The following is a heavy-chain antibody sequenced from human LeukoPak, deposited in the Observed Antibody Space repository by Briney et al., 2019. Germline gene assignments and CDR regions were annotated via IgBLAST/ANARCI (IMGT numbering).Heavy chain of an antibody. D-gene: IGHD5-18*01. CDR1: GGTFSSYA. Sequence: GASVKVSCKASGGTFSSYAISWVRQAPGQGLEWMGGIIPIVGTANYAQKFQGRVTITADKSTSTAYMELSSLRSEDTAVYYCARGGARGYSYGHFDYWGQGTLVTVSS. V-gene: IGHV1-69*06. J-gene: IGHJ4*02. CDR2: IIPIVGTA. CDR3: ARGGARGYSYGHFDY.